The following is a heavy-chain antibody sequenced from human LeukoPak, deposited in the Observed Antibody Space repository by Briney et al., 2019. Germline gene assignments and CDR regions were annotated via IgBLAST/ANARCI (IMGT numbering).Heavy chain of an antibody. D-gene: IGHD2-15*01. V-gene: IGHV4-34*01. Sequence: SETLSLTCAVYGGSFSGYYWSWIRQPPGKGLEWIGEINHSGSTNYNPSLESRVAISVDTSKNQFSLKLSSVTAADTAVYYCASVYCSGGSCYWGQGTLVTVSS. CDR2: INHSGST. CDR3: ASVYCSGGSCY. CDR1: GGSFSGYY. J-gene: IGHJ4*02.